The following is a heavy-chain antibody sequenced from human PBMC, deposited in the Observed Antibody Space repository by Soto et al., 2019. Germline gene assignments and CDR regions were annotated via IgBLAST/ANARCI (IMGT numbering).Heavy chain of an antibody. J-gene: IGHJ6*02. CDR3: ARLYQRSSRYYYYGMDV. CDR1: GGTFSSYA. V-gene: IGHV1-69*13. CDR2: IIPIFGTA. D-gene: IGHD3-10*01. Sequence: GASVKVSCKASGGTFSSYAISWVRQAPGQGLEWMGGIIPIFGTANYAQKFQGRVTITADESTSTAYMELSSLRSEDTAVYYCARLYQRSSRYYYYGMDVWGQGTTVTVSS.